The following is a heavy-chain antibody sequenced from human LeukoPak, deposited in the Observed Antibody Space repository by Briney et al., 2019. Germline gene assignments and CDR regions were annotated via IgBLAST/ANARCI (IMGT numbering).Heavy chain of an antibody. V-gene: IGHV3-74*01. CDR2: ITSDGRTT. J-gene: IGHJ4*02. Sequence: GGSLRLSCVSSACSFSTTWMHWLRQGPGKGLVWVSRITSDGRTTTYADPVKGRFTISRDNSKNTVYLQINSLSAAAPAVYYSASTLAPVRTRLYYVDYRGQGTLVTVSS. CDR1: ACSFSTTW. D-gene: IGHD3-10*01. CDR3: ASTLAPVRTRLYYVDY.